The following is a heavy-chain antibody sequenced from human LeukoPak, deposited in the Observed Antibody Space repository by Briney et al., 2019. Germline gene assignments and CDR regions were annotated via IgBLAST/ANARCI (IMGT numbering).Heavy chain of an antibody. J-gene: IGHJ4*02. V-gene: IGHV4-4*07. D-gene: IGHD3-22*01. CDR1: GGSISGYY. Sequence: PSETLSLTCTVPGGSISGYYWNWIRQPAGKGLERIGRIYNSGSTDYNPSLRSRLTMSVDTSKSQFSLKLTSVTAADTAVYYCAREHRDYEGSGYYVDYWGQGTLVTVSS. CDR2: IYNSGST. CDR3: AREHRDYEGSGYYVDY.